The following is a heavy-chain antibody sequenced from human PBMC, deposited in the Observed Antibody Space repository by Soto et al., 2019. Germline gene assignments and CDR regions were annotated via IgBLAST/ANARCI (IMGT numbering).Heavy chain of an antibody. V-gene: IGHV1-3*01. CDR3: ARRGALTSYYYGYYFDY. CDR2: INPGNGNT. CDR1: GYTFPRYA. D-gene: IGHD3-9*01. J-gene: IGHJ4*02. Sequence: ASVKVSCKASGYTFPRYAMNWVRQAPGQSPEWMGWINPGNGNTKYSQRFQSRVTITRDTSASTAYMELSSLTSEDTAVYYCARRGALTSYYYGYYFDYSGQGTLVTVSS.